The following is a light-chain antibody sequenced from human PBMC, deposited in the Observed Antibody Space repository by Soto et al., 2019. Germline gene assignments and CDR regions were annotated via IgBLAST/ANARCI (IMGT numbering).Light chain of an antibody. Sequence: QSVLTQPPSASGSPGQSVAISCTGTSSDVGGYDYVSWYQQHPGKAPKLMIYEVTKRPSGVPDRFSGSKSGNTASLTVSGLQAEDVADYYCSSYGGNNNLLFGGGTQLTVL. J-gene: IGLJ2*01. CDR2: EVT. CDR3: SSYGGNNNLL. CDR1: SSDVGGYDY. V-gene: IGLV2-8*01.